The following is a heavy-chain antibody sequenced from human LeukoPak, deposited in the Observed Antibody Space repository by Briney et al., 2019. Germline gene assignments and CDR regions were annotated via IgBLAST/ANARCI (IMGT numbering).Heavy chain of an antibody. Sequence: SETLSLTCAVSGGSFSGYCWSWIRQPPGKGLELIGEINHSASTNYNPSLTSRATISVETPKKQFSLKLSSVTAADTAVYYCARRGVAWKETYYYGSGSYYNIWGQGTMVTVSS. CDR1: GGSFSGYC. D-gene: IGHD3-10*01. V-gene: IGHV4-34*01. CDR2: INHSAST. J-gene: IGHJ3*02. CDR3: ARRGVAWKETYYYGSGSYYNI.